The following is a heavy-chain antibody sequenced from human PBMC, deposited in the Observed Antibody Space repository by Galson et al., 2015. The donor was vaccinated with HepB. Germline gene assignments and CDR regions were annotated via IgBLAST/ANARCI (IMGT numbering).Heavy chain of an antibody. V-gene: IGHV3-21*01. CDR1: GFTFSSYS. D-gene: IGHD2-2*01. J-gene: IGHJ3*02. CDR3: AREPCPYCSSTSDAFDI. CDR2: ISSSSSYI. Sequence: SLRLSCAASGFTFSSYSMNWVRQAPGKGLEWVSSISSSSSYIYYADSVKGRFTISRDNAKNSLYLQMNSLRAEDTAVYYCAREPCPYCSSTSDAFDIWGQGTMVTVSS.